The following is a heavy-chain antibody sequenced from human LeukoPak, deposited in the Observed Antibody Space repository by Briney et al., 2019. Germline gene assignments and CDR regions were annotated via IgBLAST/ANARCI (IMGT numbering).Heavy chain of an antibody. CDR2: IYPGDSDT. CDR3: ARRVWGSYRYYFDY. D-gene: IGHD3-16*02. J-gene: IGHJ4*02. Sequence: GGSLKISCKGSGYSFTSYWIGWVRQLPGKGLEWMGIIYPGDSDTRYSPSFQGQVTISADESISTAYLQWSSLKASDTAMYYCARRVWGSYRYYFDYWGQGTLVTVSS. CDR1: GYSFTSYW. V-gene: IGHV5-51*01.